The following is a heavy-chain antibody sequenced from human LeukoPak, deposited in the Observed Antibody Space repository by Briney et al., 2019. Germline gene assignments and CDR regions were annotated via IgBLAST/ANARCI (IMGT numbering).Heavy chain of an antibody. Sequence: GGSLRLSCAASGFTFSSYAMSWVRQAPGKGLEWVANIKQDGSEKYYVDSVKGRFTISRDNAKNSLYLQMNSLRAEDTAVYYCARDSPYGDYDAFDIWGQGTMVTVSS. D-gene: IGHD4-17*01. J-gene: IGHJ3*02. CDR1: GFTFSSYA. CDR2: IKQDGSEK. CDR3: ARDSPYGDYDAFDI. V-gene: IGHV3-7*01.